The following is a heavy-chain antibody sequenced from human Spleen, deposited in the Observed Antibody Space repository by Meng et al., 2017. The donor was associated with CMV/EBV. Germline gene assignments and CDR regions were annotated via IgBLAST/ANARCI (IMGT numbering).Heavy chain of an antibody. CDR2: IYWDDDK. D-gene: IGHD1-26*01. J-gene: IGHJ5*02. V-gene: IGHV2-5*02. Sequence: CTFSRFSLSTSRVGVVWIRQPPGKALEWLALIYWDDDKRYSPSLKSRLTITKDISKNQVVLTMTNMDPVDTATYYCAHNRIDPWFDPWGQGTLVTVSS. CDR3: AHNRIDPWFDP. CDR1: RFSLSTSRVG.